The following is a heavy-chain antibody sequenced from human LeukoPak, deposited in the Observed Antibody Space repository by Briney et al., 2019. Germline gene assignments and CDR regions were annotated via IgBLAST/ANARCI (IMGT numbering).Heavy chain of an antibody. CDR3: ARPPQGSSSSKGFDY. CDR1: EYTFTNYW. V-gene: IGHV5-51*01. J-gene: IGHJ4*02. CDR2: IYPGDSDT. D-gene: IGHD2-2*01. Sequence: GESLKISCKGSEYTFTNYWIVWVRKMPGKGLEWMGIIYPGDSDTRYSPSFQGQVTISADKSISTAYLQWSSLKASDTAIYYCARPPQGSSSSKGFDYWGQGTLVTVSS.